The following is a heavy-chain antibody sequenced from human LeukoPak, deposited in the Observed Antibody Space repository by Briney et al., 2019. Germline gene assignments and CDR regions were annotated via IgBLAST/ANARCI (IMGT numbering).Heavy chain of an antibody. CDR3: ASVGSRYCSGGTCYYFDY. CDR1: GFTFSSSS. D-gene: IGHD2-15*01. CDR2: ISSSSTYI. Sequence: KPGGSLRLSCAASGFTFSSSSMNWVRQAPGKGLERVSSISSSSTYIYYADSVKGRFTISRDNAKNSLYLQMNSLRADDTAVYYCASVGSRYCSGGTCYYFDYWGQGTLVTVSS. V-gene: IGHV3-21*01. J-gene: IGHJ4*02.